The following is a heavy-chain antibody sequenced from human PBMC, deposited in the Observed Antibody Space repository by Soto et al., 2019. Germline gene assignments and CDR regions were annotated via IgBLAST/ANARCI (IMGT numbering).Heavy chain of an antibody. Sequence: SVKVSCKASGGSLSTNPISWVRQAPGQGLEWMGGTGSGTGPGNHAQKSQGRLTVTADKSTSTVYMELTNLSSEDTAVYYCARRDSGGFYRFFDSWGQGTLVTVSS. CDR1: GGSLSTNP. D-gene: IGHD2-15*01. CDR3: ARRDSGGFYRFFDS. J-gene: IGHJ4*02. CDR2: TGSGTGPG. V-gene: IGHV1-69*06.